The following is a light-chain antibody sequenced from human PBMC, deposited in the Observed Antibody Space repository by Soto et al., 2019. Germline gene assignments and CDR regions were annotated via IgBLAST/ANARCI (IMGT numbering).Light chain of an antibody. CDR2: GAS. CDR3: QQYNNWPRT. V-gene: IGKV3-15*01. Sequence: EIVLTQSPGTLSLSPGERATLSCRASQSVSNNYLAWYQQKPGQAPRLLIYGASTRATGIPARFSGSGSGTEFTLTISSLQSEDFGVYYCQQYNNWPRTFGQGTKVDI. CDR1: QSVSNN. J-gene: IGKJ1*01.